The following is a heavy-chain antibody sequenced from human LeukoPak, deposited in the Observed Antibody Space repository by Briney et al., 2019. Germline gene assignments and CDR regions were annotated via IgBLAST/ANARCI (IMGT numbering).Heavy chain of an antibody. Sequence: SVKVSCKASGGTFSSYAISWVRQAPGQGLEWMGRIIPILGIANYAQKFQGRVTITADESTSTAYMELSSLRSEDTAVYYCAREGYCSSTSCPWGYWGQGTLVTVSS. CDR2: IIPILGIA. CDR3: AREGYCSSTSCPWGY. V-gene: IGHV1-69*04. J-gene: IGHJ4*02. CDR1: GGTFSSYA. D-gene: IGHD2-2*01.